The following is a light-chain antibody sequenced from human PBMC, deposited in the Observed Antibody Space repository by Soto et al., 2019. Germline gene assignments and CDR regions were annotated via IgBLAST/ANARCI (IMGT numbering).Light chain of an antibody. CDR3: QQYGTSPQT. Sequence: EIVLTQSPGTLSLSPGERATLSCRASQSVSSNCLAWYQQKPGQAPNLLIYGASSRATDIPDRLSASGSGTDFTLTISGLEPEDFAVYFCQQYGTSPQTFGQGTKVEIK. V-gene: IGKV3-20*01. CDR1: QSVSSNC. CDR2: GAS. J-gene: IGKJ1*01.